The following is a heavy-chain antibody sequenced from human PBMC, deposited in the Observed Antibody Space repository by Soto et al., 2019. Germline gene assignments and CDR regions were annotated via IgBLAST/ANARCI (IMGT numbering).Heavy chain of an antibody. Sequence: QVQLVQSGAEVKKPGSSVRVSCKASGGTLNNYGIYWVRQAPGQGLEWMGGTIPALGTTTYAQKFQGRVTINADDSTSTSYMEMSSLGSEDTAIYYCVRVGVMVSKFSYYQAMDVWGQGTTVTVSS. CDR3: VRVGVMVSKFSYYQAMDV. J-gene: IGHJ6*02. V-gene: IGHV1-69*01. D-gene: IGHD5-18*01. CDR1: GGTLNNYG. CDR2: TIPALGTT.